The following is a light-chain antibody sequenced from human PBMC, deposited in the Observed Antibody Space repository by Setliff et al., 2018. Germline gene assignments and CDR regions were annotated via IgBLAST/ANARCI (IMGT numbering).Light chain of an antibody. J-gene: IGLJ1*01. Sequence: QSALTQPASVSGSPGQSITISCTGTSSDIGGYNFVSWYQQHPGKAPQLIIYDVTHRPSGASNRFSGSKSGNTASLTISGLQAEDEADYYCQSYDISLSGYVFGTGTKVTVL. CDR3: QSYDISLSGYV. CDR1: SSDIGGYNF. V-gene: IGLV2-14*01. CDR2: DVT.